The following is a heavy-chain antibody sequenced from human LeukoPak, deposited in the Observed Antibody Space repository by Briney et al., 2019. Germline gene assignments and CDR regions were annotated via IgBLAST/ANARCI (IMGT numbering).Heavy chain of an antibody. Sequence: PGGSLRLSCAASGFTFSSYAMHWVRQAPGKGLEWVAVISYDGSNKYYADSVKGRFTISRDNSKNTLYLQMNSLRAEDTAVYYCARTGTLRWFGELKGIDYWGQGTLVTVSS. V-gene: IGHV3-30-3*01. J-gene: IGHJ4*02. CDR1: GFTFSSYA. D-gene: IGHD3-10*01. CDR3: ARTGTLRWFGELKGIDY. CDR2: ISYDGSNK.